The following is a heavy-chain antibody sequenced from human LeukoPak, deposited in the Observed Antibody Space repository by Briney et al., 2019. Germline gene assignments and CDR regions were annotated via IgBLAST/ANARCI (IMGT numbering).Heavy chain of an antibody. V-gene: IGHV3-7*01. CDR1: GFTFSDYW. D-gene: IGHD6-13*01. Sequence: GGSLRLSCAVSGFTFSDYWMNWVRQAPGKGLEWVASIKQDGSDKSYVDSVKGRFTISRDNAKNSLYLQMSSLRAEDTAVYYCARDGTAAGLYFVLWGQGTLVTVSS. J-gene: IGHJ4*01. CDR2: IKQDGSDK. CDR3: ARDGTAAGLYFVL.